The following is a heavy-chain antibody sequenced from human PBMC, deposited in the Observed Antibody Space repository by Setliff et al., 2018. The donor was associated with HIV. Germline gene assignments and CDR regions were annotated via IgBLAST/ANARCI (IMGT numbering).Heavy chain of an antibody. CDR3: ARVGGPFYYHYYYMDV. CDR2: IKQDGSEK. CDR1: GFTFSSYW. D-gene: IGHD3-16*01. V-gene: IGHV3-7*01. J-gene: IGHJ6*03. Sequence: GGSLRLSCAASGFTFSSYWMSWVRQAPGKGLEWVASIKQDGSEKYYVDSVKGRFTISRDNAKNSLHLQMNSLRAEDTAVYYCARVGGPFYYHYYYMDVWGKGTTVTVSS.